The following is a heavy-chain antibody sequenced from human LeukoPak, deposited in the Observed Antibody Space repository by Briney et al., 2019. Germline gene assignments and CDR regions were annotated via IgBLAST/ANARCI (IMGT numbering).Heavy chain of an antibody. Sequence: SETLSLTCTVSGYSISSGYYWGWIRQPPGMGLEWIGSIYHSGSTYYNPSLKSRVTISVDTSKNQFSLKLSSVTAADTAVYYCVRSIAAAGPTAYYFDYWGQGTLVTVSS. J-gene: IGHJ4*02. CDR1: GYSISSGYY. D-gene: IGHD6-13*01. CDR2: IYHSGST. CDR3: VRSIAAAGPTAYYFDY. V-gene: IGHV4-38-2*02.